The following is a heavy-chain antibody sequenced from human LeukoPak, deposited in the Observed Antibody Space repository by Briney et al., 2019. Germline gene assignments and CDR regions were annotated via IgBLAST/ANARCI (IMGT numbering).Heavy chain of an antibody. Sequence: ASVKVSCKASGYTSTSYAMHWVRQAPGQRLEWMGWINAGNGNTKYSQEFQGRVTITRDTSASTAYMELSSLRSEDMAVYYCARVTGYRIEDYFDYWGQGTLVTVSS. D-gene: IGHD6-13*01. CDR1: GYTSTSYA. CDR2: INAGNGNT. CDR3: ARVTGYRIEDYFDY. V-gene: IGHV1-3*03. J-gene: IGHJ4*02.